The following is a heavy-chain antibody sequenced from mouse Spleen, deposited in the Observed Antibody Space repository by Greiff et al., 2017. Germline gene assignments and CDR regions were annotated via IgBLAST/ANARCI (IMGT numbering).Heavy chain of an antibody. CDR3: TTNGYYGNFFDY. CDR1: GFNIKDYY. V-gene: IGHV14-1*01. CDR2: IDPEDGDT. J-gene: IGHJ2*01. Sequence: VQLQQSGAELVRPGASVKLSCTASGFNIKDYYMHWVKQRPELGLEWIGRIDPEDGDTEYAPKFQGKATMTADTSSNTAYLQLSSLTSEDTAVYYCTTNGYYGNFFDYWGQGTTLTVSS. D-gene: IGHD2-1*01.